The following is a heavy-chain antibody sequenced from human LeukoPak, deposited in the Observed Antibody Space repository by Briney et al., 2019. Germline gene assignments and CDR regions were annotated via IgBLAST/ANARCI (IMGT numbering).Heavy chain of an antibody. CDR3: ARGYYYGSGYSPYYYYGMDV. CDR1: GGSVSSYY. J-gene: IGHJ6*02. CDR2: FGYSGST. Sequence: SETLSLTCTVSGGSVSSYYWSWIRQPAGKGLEWIGSFGYSGSTYYNPSLKSRVTISVDTSKNQFSLKLSSVTAADTAVYYCARGYYYGSGYSPYYYYGMDVWGQGTTVTVSS. V-gene: IGHV4-59*06. D-gene: IGHD3-10*01.